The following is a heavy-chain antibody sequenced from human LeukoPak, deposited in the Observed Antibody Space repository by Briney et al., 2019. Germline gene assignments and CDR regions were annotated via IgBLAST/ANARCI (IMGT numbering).Heavy chain of an antibody. CDR2: ISWNSGSI. J-gene: IGHJ6*03. CDR1: GFTFDDYA. Sequence: GGSLRLSCAASGFTFDDYAMHWVRQAPGKGLEWVSGISWNSGSIGYADSVKGRFTISRDNAKNSLYLQMNSLRAEDTAVYYCARETEQWLNYMDVWGKGTTVTVSS. CDR3: ARETEQWLNYMDV. V-gene: IGHV3-9*01. D-gene: IGHD6-19*01.